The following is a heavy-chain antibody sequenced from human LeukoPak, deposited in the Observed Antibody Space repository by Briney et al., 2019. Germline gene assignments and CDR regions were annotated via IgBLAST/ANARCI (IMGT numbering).Heavy chain of an antibody. V-gene: IGHV3-21*06. CDR2: ISISSSYI. CDR3: ARVYSSSSGRALDY. J-gene: IGHJ4*02. Sequence: PGRSLRLSCAASGFTLRSYSMNWVRQAPGKGLEWVSSISISSSYIYYTDSVKGRLTISRDNAKNSLYLQMNSLRAEDTAVYYCARVYSSSSGRALDYWGQGTLVTVSS. D-gene: IGHD6-6*01. CDR1: GFTLRSYS.